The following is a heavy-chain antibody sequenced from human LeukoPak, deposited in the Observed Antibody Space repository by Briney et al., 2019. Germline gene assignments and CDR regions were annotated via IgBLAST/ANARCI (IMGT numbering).Heavy chain of an antibody. J-gene: IGHJ6*02. CDR2: ISGCGGSA. V-gene: IGHV3-23*01. CDR1: GFTFSSFA. Sequence: GGSLSLSCAASGFTFSSFAMSWARQAPGEGLEWVSAISGCGGSAYYADSVKGRLTLSRDNSKNTLYLQMNSLRAEDTAVYYCAKDSRAHYYYGMDVWGQGTTVTVSS. CDR3: AKDSRAHYYYGMDV.